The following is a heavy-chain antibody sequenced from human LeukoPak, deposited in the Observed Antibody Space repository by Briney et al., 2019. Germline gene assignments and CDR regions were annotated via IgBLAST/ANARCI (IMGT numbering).Heavy chain of an antibody. Sequence: SETLSLTCAVYGGSFSGYYWSWIRQPPGKGLEWIGEINHSGSTNYNPSLKSRVTISVDTSKNQFSLKLSSVTAADTAVYYCARGGKGWLRGRGYYYYGMGVWGKGTTVTVSS. V-gene: IGHV4-34*01. CDR1: GGSFSGYY. D-gene: IGHD5-12*01. CDR3: ARGGKGWLRGRGYYYYGMGV. CDR2: INHSGST. J-gene: IGHJ6*04.